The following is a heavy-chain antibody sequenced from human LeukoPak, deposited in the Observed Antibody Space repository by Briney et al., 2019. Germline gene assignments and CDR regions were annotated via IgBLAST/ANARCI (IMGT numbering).Heavy chain of an antibody. V-gene: IGHV4-39*01. D-gene: IGHD3-10*01. CDR3: ARFYTTSQYGSGYMDV. Sequence: PSETLSLTCTVSGGSISSSSYYWGWIRQPPGKGLEWIGSMSYSGSTYYNPSLKSRVTIAADTSKTQFSLKLSSVTAADTAVYYCARFYTTSQYGSGYMDVWGKGTTVTVSS. CDR1: GGSISSSSYY. J-gene: IGHJ6*03. CDR2: MSYSGST.